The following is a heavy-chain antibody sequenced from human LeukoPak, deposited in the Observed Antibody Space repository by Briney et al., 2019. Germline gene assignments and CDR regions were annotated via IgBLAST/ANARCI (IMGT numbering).Heavy chain of an antibody. CDR2: ISYDGSNK. CDR3: ARDLIVGATGLDY. CDR1: GFTFSSYA. V-gene: IGHV3-30-3*01. Sequence: GSLRLSCAASGFTFSSYAMHWVRQAPGKGLEWVAVISYDGSNKYYADSVKGRFTISRDNSKNTLYLQMNSLRAEDTAVYYSARDLIVGATGLDYWGQGTLVTVSS. J-gene: IGHJ4*02. D-gene: IGHD1-26*01.